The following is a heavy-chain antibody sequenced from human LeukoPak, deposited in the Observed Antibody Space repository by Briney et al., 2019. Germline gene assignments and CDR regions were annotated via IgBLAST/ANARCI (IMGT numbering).Heavy chain of an antibody. CDR1: GASISPYY. V-gene: IGHV4-59*01. D-gene: IGHD4-17*01. J-gene: IGHJ4*02. CDR2: INYSGST. Sequence: SETLSLTCTVSGASISPYYWTWIRHPPGKGLEWIGYINYSGSTNYNPSLKSRVTISVDTSKNQFSLKLTSVTAADTAVYYCAKSRSDYAISSDYWGQGTLVTVSS. CDR3: AKSRSDYAISSDY.